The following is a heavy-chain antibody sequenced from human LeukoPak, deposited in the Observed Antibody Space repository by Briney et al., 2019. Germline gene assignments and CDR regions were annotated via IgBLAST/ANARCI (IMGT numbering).Heavy chain of an antibody. CDR2: IYYSGST. V-gene: IGHV4-30-4*01. J-gene: IGHJ4*02. D-gene: IGHD3-22*01. CDR3: ASEDLITKMYY. CDR1: GGSISSGDYY. Sequence: PSQTLSLTCTVSGGSISSGDYYWSSIRQPPGKGLERNGYIYYSGSTYYNPSLKSRVTISVDTSKNQFSLKLSSVTAADTAVYYCASEDLITKMYYWGEGALVTVSS.